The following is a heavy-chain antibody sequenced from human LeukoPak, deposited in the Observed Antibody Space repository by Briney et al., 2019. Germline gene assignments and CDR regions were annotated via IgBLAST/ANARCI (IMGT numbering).Heavy chain of an antibody. Sequence: GASAKVSCKASGYTFTGYYMHWVRQAPGQGLEWMGWINPNSGGTNYAQKFQGRVTMTRDTSISTAYMELSRLRSDDTAVYYCARGGSGYYPNDFDYWGQGTLVTVSS. J-gene: IGHJ4*02. D-gene: IGHD3-22*01. V-gene: IGHV1-2*02. CDR3: ARGGSGYYPNDFDY. CDR2: INPNSGGT. CDR1: GYTFTGYY.